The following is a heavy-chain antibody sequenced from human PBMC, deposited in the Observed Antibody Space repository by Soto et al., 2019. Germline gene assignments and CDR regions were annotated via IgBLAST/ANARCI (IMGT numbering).Heavy chain of an antibody. CDR3: ATLVPAPIKLFPRLGWFDP. J-gene: IGHJ5*02. CDR1: GGTFSSYA. D-gene: IGHD2-2*02. V-gene: IGHV1-69*13. CDR2: IIPIFGTA. Sequence: GASVKVSCKASGGTFSSYAISWVRQAPGQGLAWMGGIIPIFGTANYAQNFQGRVTITADESTSTVYMELSSLRSEDTAVYYCATLVPAPIKLFPRLGWFDPWGQGTLVTVSS.